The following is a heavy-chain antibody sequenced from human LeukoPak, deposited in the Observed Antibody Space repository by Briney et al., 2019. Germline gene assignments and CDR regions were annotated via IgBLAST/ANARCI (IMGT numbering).Heavy chain of an antibody. CDR2: ISTGGRTT. Sequence: PGGSLRLSCAASGFTFSSYSMNWVRQAPGKGLEWVSYISTGGRTTCHAESVKGRFTISRDNVKNSLYLQMNSLRVEDTAIYYCASKTTGYPWGQGTLVTVSS. D-gene: IGHD4-17*01. J-gene: IGHJ5*02. CDR1: GFTFSSYS. V-gene: IGHV3-48*04. CDR3: ASKTTGYP.